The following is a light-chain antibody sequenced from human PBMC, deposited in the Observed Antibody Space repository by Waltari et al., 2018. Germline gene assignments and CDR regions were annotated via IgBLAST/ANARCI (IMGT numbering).Light chain of an antibody. CDR2: DAS. V-gene: IGKV3-15*01. CDR1: QTINSRY. J-gene: IGKJ1*01. CDR3: QQYSNWPPWT. Sequence: EVVLTQSPGTLSLSLGERATLSCKASQTINSRYLAWYQHKPGQAPRLVMYDASPRASCLPARFSGTGSGREFTLTINSLQSEDVAIYYCQQYSNWPPWTFGQGTTVEIK.